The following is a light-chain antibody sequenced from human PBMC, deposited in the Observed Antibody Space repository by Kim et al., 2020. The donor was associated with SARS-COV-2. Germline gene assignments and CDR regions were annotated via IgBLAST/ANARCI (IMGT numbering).Light chain of an antibody. Sequence: QSALTQPASVSGSPGQSITISCTGTSSDVGAYNYVSWYQQHPGKAPKLMIYDVSNRPSGVSNRFSGSKSGTTASLTISGLQAEDEADYYCSSYTTSNTLVFGGGTQLTVL. CDR2: DVS. CDR1: SSDVGAYNY. J-gene: IGLJ3*02. CDR3: SSYTTSNTLV. V-gene: IGLV2-14*03.